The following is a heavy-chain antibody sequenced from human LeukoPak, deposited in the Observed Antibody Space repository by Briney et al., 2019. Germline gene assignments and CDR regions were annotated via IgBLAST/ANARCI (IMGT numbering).Heavy chain of an antibody. CDR2: IYYSGST. D-gene: IGHD1-14*01. CDR1: GGSISSYY. Sequence: KPSETLSLTCTVSGGSISSYYWSWIRQPPGKGLEWIGYIYYSGSTNYNPSLKSRVTTSVDTSKNQFSLKLSSVTAADTAVYYCARHGRYSNWFDPWGQGTLVTVSS. J-gene: IGHJ5*02. V-gene: IGHV4-59*01. CDR3: ARHGRYSNWFDP.